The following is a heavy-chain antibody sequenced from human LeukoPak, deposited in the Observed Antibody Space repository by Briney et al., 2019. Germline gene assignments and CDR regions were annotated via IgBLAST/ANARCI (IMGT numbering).Heavy chain of an antibody. CDR3: ARVLGLRGPFDY. J-gene: IGHJ4*02. CDR2: ISSSSSYT. D-gene: IGHD3-10*01. Sequence: GGSLRLSCPASGFTFSDYYMSWIRLAPGKGRGWVSYISSSSSYTNYADSVKGRFTISRDNAKNSLYLQMNSLRAEDTAVYYCARVLGLRGPFDYWGQGTLVTVSS. CDR1: GFTFSDYY. V-gene: IGHV3-11*06.